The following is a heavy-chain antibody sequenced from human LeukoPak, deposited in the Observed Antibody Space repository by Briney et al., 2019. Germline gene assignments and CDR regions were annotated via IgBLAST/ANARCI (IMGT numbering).Heavy chain of an antibody. CDR1: GYSISSGYY. CDR3: ARLLYYYGSGSYFYYYYGMDV. Sequence: SETLSLTCTVSGYSISSGYYWGWIRQPPGKGLEWIGSIYHSGSTYYNPSLKSRVTISVDTSKNQFSLKLSSVTAADTAVYYCARLLYYYGSGSYFYYYYGMDVWGQGTTVTVSS. J-gene: IGHJ6*02. CDR2: IYHSGST. V-gene: IGHV4-38-2*02. D-gene: IGHD3-10*01.